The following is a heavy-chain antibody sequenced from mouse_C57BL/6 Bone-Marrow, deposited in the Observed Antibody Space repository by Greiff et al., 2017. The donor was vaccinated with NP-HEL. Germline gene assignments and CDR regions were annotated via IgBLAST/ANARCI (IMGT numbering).Heavy chain of an antibody. Sequence: DVKLVESGGDLVKPGGSLKLSCAASGFTFSSYGMSWVRQTPDKRLEWVATISSGGSYTYYPDSVKGRFTISRDNAKNTLYLQMSSLKSEDTAMYYCAPPGYFDVGGTGTTVTVSS. CDR2: ISSGGSYT. J-gene: IGHJ1*03. V-gene: IGHV5-6*02. CDR3: APPGYFDV. CDR1: GFTFSSYG.